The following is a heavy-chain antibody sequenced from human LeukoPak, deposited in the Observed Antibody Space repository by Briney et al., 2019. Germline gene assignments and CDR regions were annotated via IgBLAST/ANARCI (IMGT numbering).Heavy chain of an antibody. CDR1: GGSFSGYF. CDR3: ARGYDNSGYILDY. V-gene: IGHV4-34*01. D-gene: IGHD3-22*01. J-gene: IGHJ4*02. CDR2: INHSGRT. Sequence: SETLSLTCVGYGGSFSGYFWSWIRQPPGKGLEWIGEINHSGRTNYNPSLKSRVTISVDTSKNQFSLKLRSVTAADTAVYYCARGYDNSGYILDYWGQGTLVTVSS.